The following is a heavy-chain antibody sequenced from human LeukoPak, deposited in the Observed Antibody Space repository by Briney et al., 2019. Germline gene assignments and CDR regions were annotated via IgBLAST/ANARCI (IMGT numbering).Heavy chain of an antibody. CDR1: GFTFSSYW. D-gene: IGHD2-15*01. J-gene: IGHJ4*02. V-gene: IGHV3-7*01. CDR2: IKQDGSEK. CDR3: AREGRYCSGGSCPTFDY. Sequence: GGSLRLSCAASGFTFSSYWMSWVRQAPGKGPEWVANIKQDGSEKYYVDSVKGRFTISRDNAKNSLYLQMNSLRAEDTAVYYCAREGRYCSGGSCPTFDYWGQGTLVTVSS.